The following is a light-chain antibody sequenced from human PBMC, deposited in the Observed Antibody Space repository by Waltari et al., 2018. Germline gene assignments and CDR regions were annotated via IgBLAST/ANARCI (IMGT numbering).Light chain of an antibody. Sequence: QTVVTQEPSLTVSPGGTVTLTCASSAGEVTSGHHANWLQQRPGQPPSLLIFSTNDQPPSPPARFSGSLLGGKAALTLSEVQSEDEADYYCLLFFDNSRVFGGGTKLTVL. J-gene: IGLJ3*02. V-gene: IGLV7-43*01. CDR3: LLFFDNSRV. CDR1: AGEVTSGHH. CDR2: STN.